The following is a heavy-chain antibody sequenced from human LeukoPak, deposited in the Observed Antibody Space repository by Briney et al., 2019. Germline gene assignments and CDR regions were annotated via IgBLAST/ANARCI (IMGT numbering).Heavy chain of an antibody. D-gene: IGHD3-22*01. J-gene: IGHJ4*02. CDR3: ARGGYYDSSGYYAYFDY. CDR2: IYSSGRT. CDR1: GDSINSNNYY. V-gene: IGHV4-61*02. Sequence: PSQTLSLTCTVSGDSINSNNYYWSWIRQPAGKGLEWIGRIYSSGRTNYNPSLKSRVTISVDTSKNQFSLKLSSVTAADTAVYYCARGGYYDSSGYYAYFDYWGQGTLVTVSS.